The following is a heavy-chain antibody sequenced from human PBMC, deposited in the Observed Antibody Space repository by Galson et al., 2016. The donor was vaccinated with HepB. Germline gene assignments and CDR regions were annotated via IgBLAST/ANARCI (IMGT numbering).Heavy chain of an antibody. CDR1: GYTFTDYH. CDR2: INPKTGVT. V-gene: IGHV1-2*04. Sequence: SVKVSCKASGYTFTDYHMHWVRQAPGQGLEWMGWINPKTGVTNYAQKFQGWVTMTRDTSISTAYMEVSRLKSDDTAVYYCARDRYSGDPFPMGAWGQGTTVTVSS. D-gene: IGHD3-10*01. J-gene: IGHJ6*02. CDR3: ARDRYSGDPFPMGA.